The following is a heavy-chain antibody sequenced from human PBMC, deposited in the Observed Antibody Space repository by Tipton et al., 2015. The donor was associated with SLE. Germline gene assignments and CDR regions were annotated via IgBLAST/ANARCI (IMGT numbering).Heavy chain of an antibody. V-gene: IGHV5-51*03. CDR1: GYSFINYW. J-gene: IGHJ2*01. Sequence: VQLVQSGAEVKKPGESLKISCKASGYSFINYWIGWVRQMPGKGLEWMGIIYPADSDTSYSPSFQGQVTISVDKSIDTAYLEWSSLKASDTAMYYCARVRGGSSRYFDLWGRGTLVTVSS. D-gene: IGHD3-10*01. CDR2: IYPADSDT. CDR3: ARVRGGSSRYFDL.